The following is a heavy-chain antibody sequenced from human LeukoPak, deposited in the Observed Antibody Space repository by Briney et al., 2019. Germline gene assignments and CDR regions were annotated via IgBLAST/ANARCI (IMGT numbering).Heavy chain of an antibody. V-gene: IGHV4-4*02. CDR1: GVSISSSNW. Sequence: SGTLSLTCAVSGVSISSSNWWSWVRQPPGKGLEWIGEIYHSGSTNYNPSLKSRVTISVDKSKNQFSLKLSSVTAADTAVYYCARTSGRRYYGSGIVSPDVYPYYYYYGMDVWGQGTTVTVSS. CDR2: IYHSGST. D-gene: IGHD3-10*01. CDR3: ARTSGRRYYGSGIVSPDVYPYYYYYGMDV. J-gene: IGHJ6*02.